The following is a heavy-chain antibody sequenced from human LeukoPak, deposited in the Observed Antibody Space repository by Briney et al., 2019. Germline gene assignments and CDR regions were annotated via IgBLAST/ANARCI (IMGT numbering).Heavy chain of an antibody. Sequence: PSETLSLTCTVSGYSISSGYYWGWIRQPPGKGLEWIGYIHYRGSTNYNPSLKSRVTMSVDTSKNQFSLKLSSVTAADTAVYYCARDRSTTGTTWKYYFDYWGQGTLVTVSS. CDR3: ARDRSTTGTTWKYYFDY. V-gene: IGHV4-38-2*02. J-gene: IGHJ4*02. D-gene: IGHD1-1*01. CDR2: IHYRGST. CDR1: GYSISSGYY.